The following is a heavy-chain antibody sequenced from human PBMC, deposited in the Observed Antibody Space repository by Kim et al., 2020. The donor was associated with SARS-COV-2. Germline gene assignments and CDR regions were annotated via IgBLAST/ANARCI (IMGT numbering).Heavy chain of an antibody. CDR1: GFTFSSYW. CDR2: INSDGSST. J-gene: IGHJ4*02. D-gene: IGHD1-26*01. CDR3: ASLGVGANTGYDY. V-gene: IGHV3-74*01. Sequence: GGSLRLSCAASGFTFSSYWMHWVRQAPGKGLVWVSRINSDGSSTSYADSVKGRFTISRDNAKNTLYLQMNSLRAEDTAVYYCASLGVGANTGYDYWGQGTLVTVSS.